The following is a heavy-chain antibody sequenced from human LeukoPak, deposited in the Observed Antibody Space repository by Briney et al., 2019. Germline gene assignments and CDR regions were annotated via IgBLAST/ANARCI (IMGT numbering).Heavy chain of an antibody. CDR3: ARHSRLITTIHFDH. V-gene: IGHV4-38-2*01. CDR2: IYHSGST. CDR1: GYSISSGYY. D-gene: IGHD3-22*01. J-gene: IGHJ4*02. Sequence: PSETLSLTCAVSGYSISSGYYWGWIRQPPGKGLEWIGSIYHSGSTYYNPSLKSRVTISVDTSKNQFSLKLSSVTAADTAVYYCARHSRLITTIHFDHWGQGTLVTVSS.